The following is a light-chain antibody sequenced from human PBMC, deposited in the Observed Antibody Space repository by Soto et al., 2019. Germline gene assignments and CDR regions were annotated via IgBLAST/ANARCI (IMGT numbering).Light chain of an antibody. CDR3: QQYNSYIT. V-gene: IGKV1-5*03. J-gene: IGKJ4*01. CDR1: QSISGW. CDR2: KAS. Sequence: DIQMTQSPSTLSASVGDRVTLTCRASQSISGWLAWYQQKPGKAPKLLIYKASSLASGVPSRFSGSGSGTEFTLTSSSLQPDDFASYYCQQYNSYITFGGGTKVEIK.